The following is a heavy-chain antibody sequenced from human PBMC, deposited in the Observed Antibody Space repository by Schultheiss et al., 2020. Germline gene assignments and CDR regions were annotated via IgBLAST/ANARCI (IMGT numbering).Heavy chain of an antibody. Sequence: SETLSLTCAVSGGSISSSNWWSWVRQPPGKGLEWIGEINHSGSTNYNPSPKSRVTISVDTSKNQFSLKLSSVTAADTAVYYCARAPIFGVVLPPAFDPWGQGTLVTVSS. V-gene: IGHV4-4*02. D-gene: IGHD3-3*01. CDR2: INHSGST. CDR1: GGSISSSNW. J-gene: IGHJ5*02. CDR3: ARAPIFGVVLPPAFDP.